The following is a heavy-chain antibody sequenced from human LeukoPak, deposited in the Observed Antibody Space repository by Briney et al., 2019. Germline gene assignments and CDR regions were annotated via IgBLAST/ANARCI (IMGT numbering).Heavy chain of an antibody. V-gene: IGHV4-31*03. CDR1: GGSISSGAYY. D-gene: IGHD5-24*01. Sequence: SQTLSLTCTVSGGSISSGAYYWSWIRQHPGKGLEWIGYISCSGSTYYNPSLKSRATISVDMSKNQFSLKLSSVTAADTAVYYCARDLGADGYNLRNWFDPWGQGTLVTVSS. CDR2: ISCSGST. J-gene: IGHJ5*02. CDR3: ARDLGADGYNLRNWFDP.